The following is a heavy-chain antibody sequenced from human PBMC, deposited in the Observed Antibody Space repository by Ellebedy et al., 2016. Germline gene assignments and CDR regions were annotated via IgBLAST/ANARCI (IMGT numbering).Heavy chain of an antibody. D-gene: IGHD2-2*01. V-gene: IGHV5-51*01. CDR2: IYPGDSDS. J-gene: IGHJ4*02. CDR3: ARGDCSSTSCYAVDY. Sequence: GESLKISCKGSGYSFTSFWIGWVRQVPGKGLEWMGIIYPGDSDSRYSPSFQGQVPFSADKSINTAYLQWSSLKASDTAMYYCARGDCSSTSCYAVDYWGQGTLVTVSS. CDR1: GYSFTSFW.